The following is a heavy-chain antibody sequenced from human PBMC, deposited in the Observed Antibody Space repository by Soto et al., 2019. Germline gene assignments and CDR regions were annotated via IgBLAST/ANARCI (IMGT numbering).Heavy chain of an antibody. D-gene: IGHD3-3*01. V-gene: IGHV3-23*01. J-gene: IGHJ4*02. CDR3: AKHTYSDFWPGHYYYLDF. CDR2: INAGGGNT. Sequence: GGSLRLSCVTSRFTFNTFAMRWVRQSPGEGLEWVSAINAGGGNTHYADSVKGRFTISRDNSKNTLYLQMDSLRAEDTAVYYCAKHTYSDFWPGHYYYLDFWGQATLVIVSS. CDR1: RFTFNTFA.